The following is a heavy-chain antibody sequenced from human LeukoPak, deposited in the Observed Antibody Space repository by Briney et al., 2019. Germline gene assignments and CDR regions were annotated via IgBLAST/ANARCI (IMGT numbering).Heavy chain of an antibody. CDR3: ASIAARLRAFDI. Sequence: SGTLCLTCAAYGWSFSGYYWSWIRQPPGKGLEWIGEINSSGSSNSNPSLKSRVTTSVNTCKNQFSLKLSSVNAAETAVYCCASIAARLRAFDIWGQGTMVTVSS. J-gene: IGHJ3*02. CDR2: INSSGSS. V-gene: IGHV4-34*01. CDR1: GWSFSGYY. D-gene: IGHD6-6*01.